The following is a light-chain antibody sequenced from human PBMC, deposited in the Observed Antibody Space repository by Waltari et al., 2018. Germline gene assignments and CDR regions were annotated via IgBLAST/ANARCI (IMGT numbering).Light chain of an antibody. J-gene: IGKJ5*01. CDR2: AAS. Sequence: DIQMTQSPSSLSASVGDRVTITCRASQSISSYLNWYQQKPGKAPKLLIYAASSLQSGVPSRVSGSGSGTEFTLTISSLQPEDFATYYCQQSYSTPGGITFGQGTRLEIK. CDR3: QQSYSTPGGIT. CDR1: QSISSY. V-gene: IGKV1-39*01.